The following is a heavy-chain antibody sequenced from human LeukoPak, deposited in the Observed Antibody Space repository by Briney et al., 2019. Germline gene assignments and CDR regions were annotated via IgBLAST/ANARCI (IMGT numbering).Heavy chain of an antibody. Sequence: ASMKVSCKASGGTFSSYAISWVRQAPGQGLEWMGGIIPIFGTANYAQKFQGRVTITADESTSTAYMELSSLRSEDTAVYYCARSKGIAVADFDYWGQGTLVTVSS. V-gene: IGHV1-69*13. D-gene: IGHD6-19*01. CDR3: ARSKGIAVADFDY. CDR2: IIPIFGTA. CDR1: GGTFSSYA. J-gene: IGHJ4*02.